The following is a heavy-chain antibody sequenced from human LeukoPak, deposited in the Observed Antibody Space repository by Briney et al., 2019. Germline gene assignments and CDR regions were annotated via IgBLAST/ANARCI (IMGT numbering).Heavy chain of an antibody. D-gene: IGHD5-24*01. Sequence: WGSLRLSCAASGFTFKSYGMHWVGQAPGKGLEWVAAISYDGSDKYYVDSVKGRFTISRDNSKNTLYLQMDSLKSEDTAVYYCATGYSVEMDTMPDWGQGTMVTVSS. J-gene: IGHJ1*01. CDR3: ATGYSVEMDTMPD. CDR2: ISYDGSDK. V-gene: IGHV3-30*03. CDR1: GFTFKSYG.